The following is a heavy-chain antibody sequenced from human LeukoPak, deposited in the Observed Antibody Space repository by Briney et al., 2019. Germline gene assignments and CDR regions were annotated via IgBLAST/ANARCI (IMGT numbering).Heavy chain of an antibody. J-gene: IGHJ6*02. D-gene: IGHD4-17*01. CDR1: GDSVSSNSAA. CDR2: TYYRSKWYN. Sequence: SQTLSLTCAISGDSVSSNSAAWNWIRQSPSRGLEWLGRTYYRSKWYNDYAVSVKSRITINLDTSKNQFSLQLNSVTPEDTAVYYCARHTYGDYNLRYYYYGMDVWGQGTTVTVSS. V-gene: IGHV6-1*01. CDR3: ARHTYGDYNLRYYYYGMDV.